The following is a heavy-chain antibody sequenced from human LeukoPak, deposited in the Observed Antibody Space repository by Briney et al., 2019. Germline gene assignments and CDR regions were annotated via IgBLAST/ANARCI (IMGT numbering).Heavy chain of an antibody. CDR2: INPNGGGT. V-gene: IGHV1-2*02. J-gene: IGHJ4*02. CDR3: ATIIAVAGSFDY. D-gene: IGHD6-19*01. CDR1: GYTFTGYY. Sequence: ASVKVSCKASGYTFTGYYMHWVRQAPGQGLEWMGWINPNGGGTNYAQKFQGRVTMTRDTSISTAYMELSSLRSEDTAVYYCATIIAVAGSFDYWGQGTLVTVSS.